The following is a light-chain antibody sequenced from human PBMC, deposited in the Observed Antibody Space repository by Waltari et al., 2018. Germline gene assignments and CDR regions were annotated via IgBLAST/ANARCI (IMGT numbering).Light chain of an antibody. CDR1: QDVSSS. V-gene: IGKV1-5*01. CDR2: DAS. Sequence: IQMTQSPSTLSASIGDSVTVTCRASQDVSSSLAWYQQKPGKAPKVLIFDASTLQSGVPSRFSGGGSGTDFTLTVSSLQPDDFATYYCQLYDSYAGTFGQGTRLEIK. CDR3: QLYDSYAGT. J-gene: IGKJ1*01.